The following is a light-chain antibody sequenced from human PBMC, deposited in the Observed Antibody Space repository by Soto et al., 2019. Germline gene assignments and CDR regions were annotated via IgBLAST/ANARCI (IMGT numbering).Light chain of an antibody. J-gene: IGKJ2*01. Sequence: DIQMTQSPSSLSASVGDRVSITCRTSQSIGSYLNWYQQMPGKAPKLLIYAASSLQSGVPSRFSGSESGTHFTLTISSLQPEDFATYYCQHTYSTPYTFGRGTKVDIK. V-gene: IGKV1-39*01. CDR3: QHTYSTPYT. CDR2: AAS. CDR1: QSIGSY.